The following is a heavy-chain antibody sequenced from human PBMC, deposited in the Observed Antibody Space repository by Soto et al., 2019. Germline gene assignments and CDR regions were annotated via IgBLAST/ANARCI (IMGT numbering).Heavy chain of an antibody. CDR2: IIPIFGTA. CDR3: AREGGRKQQLALS. CDR1: GGTFSSYA. Sequence: ASVKVSCKASGGTFSSYAISWVRQAPGQGLEWMGGIIPIFGTANYAQKLQGRVTITADESTSTAYMELSSLRSEDTAVYYCAREGGRKQQLALSWGQGTLVTVSS. J-gene: IGHJ5*02. D-gene: IGHD6-13*01. V-gene: IGHV1-69*13.